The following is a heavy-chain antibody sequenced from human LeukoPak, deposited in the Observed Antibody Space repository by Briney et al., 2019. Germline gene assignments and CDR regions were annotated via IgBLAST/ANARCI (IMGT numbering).Heavy chain of an antibody. D-gene: IGHD2-15*01. Sequence: SETLSITCAVYGGSFSGYYWSWIRQPPGKGLEWIGETSHSGSTNYNPSLESRVTISADTSKNQFSLKLTSVTAADTAVYYCARVERLGYEDYWGQGTLVTVSS. J-gene: IGHJ4*02. V-gene: IGHV4-34*01. CDR2: TSHSGST. CDR3: ARVERLGYEDY. CDR1: GGSFSGYY.